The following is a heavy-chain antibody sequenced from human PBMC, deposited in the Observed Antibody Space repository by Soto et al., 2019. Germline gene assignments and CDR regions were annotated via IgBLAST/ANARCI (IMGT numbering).Heavy chain of an antibody. CDR2: VSAYNGNT. CDR1: GYTFTSYG. J-gene: IGHJ6*02. D-gene: IGHD6-6*01. Sequence: ASVKVSCKASGYTFTSYGISWVRQAPGQGLEWMGWVSAYNGNTNYAQKLQGRVTMTTDTSTSTAYMELRSLRSEDTAVYYCARESSSPNYYYYGMDVWGQGTTVTVSS. V-gene: IGHV1-18*01. CDR3: ARESSSPNYYYYGMDV.